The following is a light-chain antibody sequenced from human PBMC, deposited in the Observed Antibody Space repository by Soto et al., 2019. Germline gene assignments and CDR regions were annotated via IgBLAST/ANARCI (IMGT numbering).Light chain of an antibody. CDR2: DVS. CDR3: SSYTSSSTPV. V-gene: IGLV2-14*01. J-gene: IGLJ1*01. Sequence: QSVLNQPASVSGSPGQSITISCTGTSSVVGGYNYVSWYQQHPGKAPKLMIYDVSNRPSGVSNRFSGSKSGNTASLTISGLQAEDEADYYCSSYTSSSTPVFGTGTKVTVL. CDR1: SSVVGGYNY.